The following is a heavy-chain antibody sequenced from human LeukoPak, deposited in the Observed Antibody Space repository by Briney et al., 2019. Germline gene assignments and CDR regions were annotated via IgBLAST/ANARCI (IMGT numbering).Heavy chain of an antibody. J-gene: IGHJ3*02. V-gene: IGHV4-34*01. Sequence: SETLSLTCAVYVGSFSGYYWSWIRQPPGKGRECGGEINHRGSTNYNPELKSRVTISVEKSKNHIPLRLSSGTAADSAVYYCARGPSWEQRCYFDIWGQGTMVTVSS. D-gene: IGHD1-26*01. CDR3: ARGPSWEQRCYFDI. CDR1: VGSFSGYY. CDR2: INHRGST.